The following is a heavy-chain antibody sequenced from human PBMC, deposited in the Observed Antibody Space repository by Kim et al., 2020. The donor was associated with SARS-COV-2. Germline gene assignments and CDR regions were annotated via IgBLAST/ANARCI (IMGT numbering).Heavy chain of an antibody. CDR3: AKDQEWDLHYYYYGMDG. D-gene: IGHD1-26*01. CDR2: ISYDGSNK. V-gene: IGHV3-30*18. Sequence: GGSLRLSCAASGFTFSSYGMHWVCQAPAKGLEWVSVISYDGSNKYYSDSVKGRFTITSDNSKNTQYLQMNSPRAADTAVYYYAKDQEWDLHYYYYGMDG. J-gene: IGHJ6*01. CDR1: GFTFSSYG.